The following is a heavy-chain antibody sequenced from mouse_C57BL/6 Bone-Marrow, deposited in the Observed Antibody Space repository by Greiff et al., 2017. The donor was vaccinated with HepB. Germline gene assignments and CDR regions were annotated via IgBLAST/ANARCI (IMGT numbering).Heavy chain of an antibody. CDR3: ARQDYYGYDGLAY. Sequence: DVKLVESGGGLVQPGGSLSLSCAASGFTFTDYYMSWVRQPPGKALEWLGFIRNKANGYTTEYSASVKGRFTISRDNSQSILYLQMNALRAEDSATYYCARQDYYGYDGLAYWGQGTLVTVSA. CDR1: GFTFTDYY. V-gene: IGHV7-3*01. CDR2: IRNKANGYTT. J-gene: IGHJ3*01. D-gene: IGHD2-2*01.